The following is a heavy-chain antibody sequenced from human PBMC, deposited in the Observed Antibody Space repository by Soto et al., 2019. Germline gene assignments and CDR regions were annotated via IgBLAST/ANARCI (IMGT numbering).Heavy chain of an antibody. CDR2: IYYSGST. Sequence: TSETLSLTCTVSGDSISSGGYYWSWIRQHPGKGLEWIGYIYYSGSTYDNPPLKSRVTISVDTSKNHFSLKLSSVTAADTAVYYCARLLTEYSSSSGARLFDYWGQGTLVTVSS. J-gene: IGHJ4*02. D-gene: IGHD6-6*01. V-gene: IGHV4-31*03. CDR3: ARLLTEYSSSSGARLFDY. CDR1: GDSISSGGYY.